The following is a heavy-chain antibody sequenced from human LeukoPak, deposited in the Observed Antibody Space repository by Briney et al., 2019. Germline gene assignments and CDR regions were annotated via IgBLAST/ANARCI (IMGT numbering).Heavy chain of an antibody. V-gene: IGHV4-34*01. CDR2: INHSGST. J-gene: IGHJ6*02. D-gene: IGHD6-19*01. CDR3: ARGHSSDIAVQLYGMDV. CDR1: GGSISSYY. Sequence: SETLSLTCTVSGGSISSYYWSWIRQPPGKGLEWIGEINHSGSTNYNPSLKSRVTISVDTSKNQFSLKLSSVTAADTAVYYCARGHSSDIAVQLYGMDVWGQGTTVTVSS.